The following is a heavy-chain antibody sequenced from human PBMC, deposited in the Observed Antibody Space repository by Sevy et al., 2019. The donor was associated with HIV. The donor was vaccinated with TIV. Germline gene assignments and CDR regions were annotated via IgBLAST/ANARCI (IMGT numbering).Heavy chain of an antibody. V-gene: IGHV3-30*18. J-gene: IGHJ4*02. Sequence: GGSLRLSCAASGFTFSSYGMHWVRQAPGKGLEWVAVISYDGSNKYYADSVKGRFTISRDNCKNTLYLQMNSLRAEDTAVYYCAKQFYAYGDNFDYWGQGTLVTVSS. CDR3: AKQFYAYGDNFDY. CDR1: GFTFSSYG. D-gene: IGHD4-17*01. CDR2: ISYDGSNK.